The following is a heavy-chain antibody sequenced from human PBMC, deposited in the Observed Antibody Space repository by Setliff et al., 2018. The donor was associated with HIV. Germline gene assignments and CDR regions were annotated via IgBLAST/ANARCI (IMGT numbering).Heavy chain of an antibody. CDR1: GASISGYY. J-gene: IGHJ3*02. CDR3: ARDGVWSSGLDAFDI. CDR2: IETSGGNI. D-gene: IGHD3-22*01. V-gene: IGHV4-4*07. Sequence: SETLSLTCTVSGASISGYYWSWIRQAAGKGLEWIGRIETSGGNIDSNPSFKSRVTMSGDTPKNQFSLKLSSVTAADTAVYYCARDGVWSSGLDAFDIWGQGTMVTVTS.